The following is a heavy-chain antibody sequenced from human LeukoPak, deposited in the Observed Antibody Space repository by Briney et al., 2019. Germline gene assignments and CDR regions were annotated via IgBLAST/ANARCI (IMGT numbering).Heavy chain of an antibody. CDR2: INHSGST. CDR3: ARLGSGSNY. CDR1: GGSFSGYY. V-gene: IGHV4-34*01. Sequence: RASETLSLTCAVYGGSFSGYYWSWIRQPPGKGLEWIGEINHSGSTNYNPSLKSRVTISVDTSKNQFSLKLSSVTAADTAVYYCARLGSGSNYWGQGTLVTVSS. J-gene: IGHJ4*02. D-gene: IGHD3-10*01.